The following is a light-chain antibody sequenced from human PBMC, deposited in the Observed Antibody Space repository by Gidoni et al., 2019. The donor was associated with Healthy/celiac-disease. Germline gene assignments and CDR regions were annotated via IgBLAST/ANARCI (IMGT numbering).Light chain of an antibody. Sequence: EMVLKQSPGTLSLSPGESATLSCRASQSVSSSYFALYQQKPGQAPRLLLYGESSRATGIPDRFSVSGSGTDFTLTLSRLEPEDCAVYYCQQYGSSPPFTFGPGTKVDIK. V-gene: IGKV3-20*01. J-gene: IGKJ3*01. CDR2: GES. CDR3: QQYGSSPPFT. CDR1: QSVSSSY.